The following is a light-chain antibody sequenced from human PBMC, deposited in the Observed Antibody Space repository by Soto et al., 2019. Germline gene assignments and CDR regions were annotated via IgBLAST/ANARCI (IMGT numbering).Light chain of an antibody. CDR3: ATWDSSLSASV. J-gene: IGLJ1*01. CDR2: DNN. CDR1: SSNIGNNY. Sequence: QSVLTQPPSVSAAPGQKVTFSCSGSSSNIGNNYVSWYQQLPGTAPKLLIYDNNKRPSGIPDRFSGSKSGTSATLGITGLQTGDEADYYCATWDSSLSASVFGTGTKVTVL. V-gene: IGLV1-51*01.